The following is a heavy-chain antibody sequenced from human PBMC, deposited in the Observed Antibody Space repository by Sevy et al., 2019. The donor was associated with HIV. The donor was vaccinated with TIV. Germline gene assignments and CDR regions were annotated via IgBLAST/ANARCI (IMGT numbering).Heavy chain of an antibody. CDR2: VNTASGDT. Sequence: ASVKVSCKGSGYTFNNYIIYWVRQAPGQSLEWMGWVNTASGDTKYSQKFQGRVIITTDTSARTVYMERNNLRSEDTAFYFWARDFCSGGSCYSAFVYWGQGTLVTVSS. J-gene: IGHJ4*02. V-gene: IGHV1-3*04. CDR3: ARDFCSGGSCYSAFVY. D-gene: IGHD2-15*01. CDR1: GYTFNNYI.